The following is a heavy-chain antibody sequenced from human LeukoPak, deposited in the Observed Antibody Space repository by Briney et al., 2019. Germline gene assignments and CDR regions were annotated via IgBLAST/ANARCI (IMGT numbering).Heavy chain of an antibody. CDR3: ARVGSSGWYSPFDY. V-gene: IGHV1-18*01. D-gene: IGHD6-19*01. Sequence: ASVKVSCKASEYTFTSYDINWVRQATGQGLEWMGWISAYNGNTNYAQKLQGRVTMTTDTSTSTAYMELRSLRSDDTAVYYCARVGSSGWYSPFDYWGQGTLVTVSS. CDR2: ISAYNGNT. J-gene: IGHJ4*02. CDR1: EYTFTSYD.